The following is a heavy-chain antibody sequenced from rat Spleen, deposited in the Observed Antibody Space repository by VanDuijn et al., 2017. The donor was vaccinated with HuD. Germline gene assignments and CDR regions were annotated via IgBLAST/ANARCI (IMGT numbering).Heavy chain of an antibody. J-gene: IGHJ2*01. Sequence: EVQLVESGGGLVQPGRSLKLSCAASGFTFSNFGMAWVRQAPTKGLEWVASISTGGGTPYYRDSVKGRFTISRDNSKNTLYLQMDSLRSEDTATYYCARLWDSWGQGVMVTVSS. CDR2: ISTGGGTP. CDR1: GFTFSNFG. V-gene: IGHV5S13*01. CDR3: ARLWDS.